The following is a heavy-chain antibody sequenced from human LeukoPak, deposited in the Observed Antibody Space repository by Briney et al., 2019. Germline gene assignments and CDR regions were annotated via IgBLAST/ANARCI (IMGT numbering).Heavy chain of an antibody. V-gene: IGHV3-23*01. J-gene: IGHJ4*02. CDR1: GFTFSSYA. D-gene: IGHD6-25*01. CDR3: ARDQSSGWGFDY. Sequence: PGGSLRLSCAASGFTFSSYAMSWVRQAPGKGLEWVSAISGSGGSTYYADSVKGRFTISRDNSKNTLYLQMNSLRAEDAAMYYCARDQSSGWGFDYWGQGTLVTVSS. CDR2: ISGSGGST.